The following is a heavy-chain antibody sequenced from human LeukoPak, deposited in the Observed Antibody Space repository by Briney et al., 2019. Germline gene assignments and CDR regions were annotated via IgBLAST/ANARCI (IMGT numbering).Heavy chain of an antibody. Sequence: SVKVSCKASGGTFSSYAISWVRQAPGQGLEWMGGIIPIFGTANYAQKFQGGVTITADESTSTAYMELSSLRSEDTAVYYCARMNLGYCSGGSCYDYWGQGTLVTVSS. V-gene: IGHV1-69*13. D-gene: IGHD2-15*01. CDR2: IIPIFGTA. CDR3: ARMNLGYCSGGSCYDY. CDR1: GGTFSSYA. J-gene: IGHJ4*02.